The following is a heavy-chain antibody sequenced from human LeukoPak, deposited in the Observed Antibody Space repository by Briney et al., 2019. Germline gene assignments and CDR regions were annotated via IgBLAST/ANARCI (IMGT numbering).Heavy chain of an antibody. CDR1: GGSISSYY. V-gene: IGHV4-59*01. CDR2: IYYSGST. CDR3: ARVGSGWYDVTFDY. D-gene: IGHD6-19*01. J-gene: IGHJ4*02. Sequence: SETLSLTCTVSGGSISSYYWSWIRQPPGKGLEWIGYIYYSGSTNYNPSLKSRVTISVDTSKNQFSLKLSSVTAADTAAYYCARVGSGWYDVTFDYWGQGTLVTVSS.